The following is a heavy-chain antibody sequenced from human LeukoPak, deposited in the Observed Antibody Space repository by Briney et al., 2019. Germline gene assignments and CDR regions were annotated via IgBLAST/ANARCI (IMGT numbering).Heavy chain of an antibody. CDR2: IYYSGST. V-gene: IGHV4-30-4*01. Sequence: SQTLSLTCTVSGGSISSGDYSWSRIRQPPGKGLEWIGYIYYSGSTYYNPSLKSRVTISVDTSKNQFSLKLSSVTAADTAVYYCARLILDGWFDPWGQGTLVTVSS. J-gene: IGHJ5*02. CDR1: GGSISSGDYS. CDR3: ARLILDGWFDP. D-gene: IGHD3/OR15-3a*01.